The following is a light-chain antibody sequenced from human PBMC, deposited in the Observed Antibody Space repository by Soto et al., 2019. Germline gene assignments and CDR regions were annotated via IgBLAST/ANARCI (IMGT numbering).Light chain of an antibody. Sequence: QPVLTQSSSASASLGSSVKLTCTLSSGHSSYIFAWHQQQPGKAPRYLTKLEGSGSYNKGSGVPDRFSGFSSGAARYHTISIRQFGDEAAYFCETWDSNTHTVFCGGTNLTVL. CDR1: SGHSSYI. V-gene: IGLV4-60*02. J-gene: IGLJ3*02. CDR2: LEGSGSY. CDR3: ETWDSNTHTV.